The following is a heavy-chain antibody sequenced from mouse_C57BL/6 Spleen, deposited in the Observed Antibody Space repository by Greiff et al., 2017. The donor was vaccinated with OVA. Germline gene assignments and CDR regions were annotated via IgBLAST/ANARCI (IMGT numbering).Heavy chain of an antibody. D-gene: IGHD1-1*01. CDR3: TIPPYYCGSSYWYFDV. Sequence: DVQLQESGAELVRPGASVKLSCTASGFNIKDDYMHWVKQRPEQGLEWIGWIDPENGDTEYASKFQGKATITADTSSNTAYLQLSSLTSEDTAVYYCTIPPYYCGSSYWYFDVWGTGTTVTVSS. J-gene: IGHJ1*03. CDR1: GFNIKDDY. V-gene: IGHV14-4*01. CDR2: IDPENGDT.